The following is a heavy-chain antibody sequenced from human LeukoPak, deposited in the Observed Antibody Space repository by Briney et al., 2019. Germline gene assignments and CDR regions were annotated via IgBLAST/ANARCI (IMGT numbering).Heavy chain of an antibody. J-gene: IGHJ5*02. CDR3: ARMVRGVIITRFDP. Sequence: SETLSLTCSVSGNPIGTTYYWGVIRQPPGKGLEWIAAIYYTGTTNYNPSLKSRVTISVDTSKNQFSLKLSSVTAADTAVYYCARMVRGVIITRFDPWGQGTLVTVSS. CDR1: GNPIGTTYY. D-gene: IGHD3-10*01. V-gene: IGHV4-39*07. CDR2: IYYTGTT.